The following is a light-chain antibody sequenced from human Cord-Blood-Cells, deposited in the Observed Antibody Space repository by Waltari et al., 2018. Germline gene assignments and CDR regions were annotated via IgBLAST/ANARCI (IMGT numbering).Light chain of an antibody. Sequence: SYVLTQPPSVSVAPGKTARITRGGNNIGSKSVHWYQQKQGQAPGLVIYYDSDRPSGIPERFSGSNSGNTATLTISRVEAGDEADYYCQVWDSSSDHPVFGGGTKLTVL. J-gene: IGLJ3*02. CDR3: QVWDSSSDHPV. CDR1: NIGSKS. CDR2: YDS. V-gene: IGLV3-21*04.